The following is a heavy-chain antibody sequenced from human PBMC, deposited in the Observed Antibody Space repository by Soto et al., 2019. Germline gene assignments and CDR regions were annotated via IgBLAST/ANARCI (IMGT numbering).Heavy chain of an antibody. CDR2: IYYRGST. J-gene: IGHJ5*02. V-gene: IGHV4-59*01. CDR1: GGSISSYY. Sequence: SETLSLTCTASGGSISSYYWSWIRQPPGKGLEWIGYIYYRGSTNYNPALKSRVTTSVDTAKNQFSLKLSPVTAADTAVYYCARDNPCSGGSCYDSNRFDPWGQGTLVTVSS. CDR3: ARDNPCSGGSCYDSNRFDP. D-gene: IGHD2-15*01.